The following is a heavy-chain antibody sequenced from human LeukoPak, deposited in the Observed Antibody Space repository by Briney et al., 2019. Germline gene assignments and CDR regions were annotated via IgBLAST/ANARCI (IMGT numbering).Heavy chain of an antibody. J-gene: IGHJ4*02. V-gene: IGHV4-34*01. CDR2: INHSGST. D-gene: IGHD6-6*01. CDR3: ARLTRLSTSPDRYYLDY. CDR1: GGSFSGYY. Sequence: PSETLSLTCAVYGGSFSGYYWSWIRQPPGKGLEWIGEINHSGSTNYNPSLKSRVTISLDTSKNQFSMKLSSVTAADSAVYYCARLTRLSTSPDRYYLDYWGQGTLVTVSS.